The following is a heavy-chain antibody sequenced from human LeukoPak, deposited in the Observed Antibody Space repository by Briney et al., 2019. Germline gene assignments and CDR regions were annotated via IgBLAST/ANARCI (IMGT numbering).Heavy chain of an antibody. Sequence: GGSLRLSCAASGFTFSSYAMHWVRQAPGKGLEWVAVISYDGSNKYYADSVKGRFTISRDNSKNTLYLQMNSLRAEDTAAYYCAKDRYSYYYDSSGYSLDYWGQGTLVTVSS. CDR2: ISYDGSNK. J-gene: IGHJ4*02. CDR3: AKDRYSYYYDSSGYSLDY. V-gene: IGHV3-30*04. CDR1: GFTFSSYA. D-gene: IGHD3-22*01.